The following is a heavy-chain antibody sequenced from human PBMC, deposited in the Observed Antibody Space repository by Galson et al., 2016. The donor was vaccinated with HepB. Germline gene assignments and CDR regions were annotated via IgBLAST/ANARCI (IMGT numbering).Heavy chain of an antibody. J-gene: IGHJ4*02. D-gene: IGHD2-15*01. Sequence: SVKVSCKVSGDTLTELSMHWVRQAPGKGLEWMGGFDPESGETLYAQRFQGRVTVTEDTSTDTAYMELNSLRSEDTAVYYCARNRLGWSLLEAIDSWGQGTLVTVSP. V-gene: IGHV1-24*01. CDR2: FDPESGET. CDR3: ARNRLGWSLLEAIDS. CDR1: GDTLTELS.